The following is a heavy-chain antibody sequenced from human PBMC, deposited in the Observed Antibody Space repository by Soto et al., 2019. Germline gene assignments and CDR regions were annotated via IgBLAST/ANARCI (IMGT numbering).Heavy chain of an antibody. V-gene: IGHV3-30-3*01. J-gene: IGHJ6*02. Sequence: GVSMRLSCAAAGCTFSSYAMRWVRKAPGKGLEWVAVISYDGSNKYYADSVKGRFTISRDNSKNTLYLQMNSLRAEDTAVYYCARDRSGSYSTRYYYGMDVWGQGTTVTVSS. CDR2: ISYDGSNK. D-gene: IGHD1-26*01. CDR3: ARDRSGSYSTRYYYGMDV. CDR1: GCTFSSYA.